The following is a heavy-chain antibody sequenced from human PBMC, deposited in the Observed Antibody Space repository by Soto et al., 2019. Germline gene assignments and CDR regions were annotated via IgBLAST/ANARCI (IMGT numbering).Heavy chain of an antibody. V-gene: IGHV3-30-3*01. D-gene: IGHD1-1*01. J-gene: IGHJ6*02. CDR3: AREGYNWNEPSYYYYGMDV. CDR2: ISYDGSNK. Sequence: QVQLVESGGGVVQPGRSLRLSCAASGFTFSSYAMHWVRQAPGKGLEWVAVISYDGSNKYYADSVKGRFTISRDNSXNXLXXQMNSLRAEDTAVYYCAREGYNWNEPSYYYYGMDVWGQGTTVTVSS. CDR1: GFTFSSYA.